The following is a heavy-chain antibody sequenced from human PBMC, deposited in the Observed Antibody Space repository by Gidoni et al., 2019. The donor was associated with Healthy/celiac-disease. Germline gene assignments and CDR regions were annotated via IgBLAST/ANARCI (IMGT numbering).Heavy chain of an antibody. CDR1: GVTVSSSY. J-gene: IGHJ3*02. V-gene: IGHV3-53*01. CDR3: ARDTLYTAFDI. D-gene: IGHD2-2*02. CDR2: IYSGGST. Sequence: EGQPGESGGGWLQPGGSRGPSCAASGVTVSSSYMSWVRQAPGAGLVWFSVIYSGGSTYYADSVKGRFTISRDNSKNTLYLQMNSLRAEDTAVDYCARDTLYTAFDIWGQGTMVTVSS.